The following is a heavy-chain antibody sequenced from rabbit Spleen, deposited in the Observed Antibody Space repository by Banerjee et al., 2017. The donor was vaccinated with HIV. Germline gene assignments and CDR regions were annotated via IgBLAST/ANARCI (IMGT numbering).Heavy chain of an antibody. CDR1: GFSFSDRDV. CDR3: ARDLASSFSTYGMDL. D-gene: IGHD1-1*01. CDR2: INAYTGKP. V-gene: IGHV1S45*01. Sequence: QEQLVESGGGLVQPEGSLTLTCKASGFSFSDRDVMCWVRQAPGKGLEWIACINAYTGKPVYATWAKGRFTISRTSSTTVTLQMTSLTAADTATYFCARDLASSFSTYGMDLWGQGTLVTVS. J-gene: IGHJ6*01.